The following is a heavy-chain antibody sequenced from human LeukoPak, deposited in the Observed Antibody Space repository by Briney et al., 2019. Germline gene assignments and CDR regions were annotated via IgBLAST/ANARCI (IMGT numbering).Heavy chain of an antibody. CDR3: ARGAAAGSDY. D-gene: IGHD6-13*01. CDR2: IKQDGSE. Sequence: GGSLRLSCAASGFSFSSYWMTWVRQAPGKGLEWVANIKQDGSENVDSVKGRFTISRDNAKNSLYLQMNSLRAEDTAVYYCARGAAAGSDYWGQGTLVTVSS. J-gene: IGHJ4*02. CDR1: GFSFSSYW. V-gene: IGHV3-7*02.